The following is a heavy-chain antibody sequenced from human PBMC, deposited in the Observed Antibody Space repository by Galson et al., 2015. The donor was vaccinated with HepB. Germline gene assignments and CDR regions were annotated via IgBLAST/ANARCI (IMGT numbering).Heavy chain of an antibody. CDR3: ARVYFGSGSSSAYWYFDL. V-gene: IGHV3-7*01. Sequence: LRLSCAASGFTFSSYWMNWVRQAPGKGLEWVAAIKQDGSEKYYVDSVKGRFTISRDNAKNSLDLQMNSLRDEDTAVYYCARVYFGSGSSSAYWYFDLWGRGALVTVSS. D-gene: IGHD3-10*01. CDR2: IKQDGSEK. J-gene: IGHJ2*01. CDR1: GFTFSSYW.